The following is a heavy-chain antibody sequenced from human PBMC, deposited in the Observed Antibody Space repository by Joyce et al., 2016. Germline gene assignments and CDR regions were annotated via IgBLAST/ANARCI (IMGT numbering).Heavy chain of an antibody. CDR1: GGSISSDNW. V-gene: IGHV4-4*03. Sequence: QVQLQESGPGLVKPPGTLSLTCAVSGGSISSDNWWSWVRQPPGKGLEWSGEIHHNGNTNYNPSLKSRVTISVDRSKNQFSLKLNSVTAADTAVYYCARNGYYAVDYWGQGTLVTVSS. J-gene: IGHJ4*02. CDR2: IHHNGNT. CDR3: ARNGYYAVDY. D-gene: IGHD3-3*01.